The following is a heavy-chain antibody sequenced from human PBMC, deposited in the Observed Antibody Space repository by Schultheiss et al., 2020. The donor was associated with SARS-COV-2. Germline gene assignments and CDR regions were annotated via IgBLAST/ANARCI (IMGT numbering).Heavy chain of an antibody. J-gene: IGHJ6*03. D-gene: IGHD1-7*01. CDR2: IYSNGNT. CDR1: GGSISGSSYY. CDR3: ARLNWNFPYYYYLDV. Sequence: SETLSLTCTVSGGSISGSSYYWVWIRQPPGKGLEWIGSIYSNGNTYYNPALQSRVTVSVDTSANQFSLRLYSVTAADAAVYFCARLNWNFPYYYYLDVWGKGTTVTVSS. V-gene: IGHV4-39*01.